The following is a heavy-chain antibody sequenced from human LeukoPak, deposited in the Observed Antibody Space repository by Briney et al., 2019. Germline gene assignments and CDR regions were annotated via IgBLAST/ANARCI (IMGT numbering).Heavy chain of an antibody. CDR2: INHSGST. CDR1: GGSFSGYY. J-gene: IGHJ5*02. V-gene: IGHV4-34*01. CDR3: ARAKALGYCSGGSCYPRGFDP. D-gene: IGHD2-15*01. Sequence: PSETLSLTCAVYGGSFSGYYWSRIRQPPGKGLEWIGEINHSGSTNYNPSLKSRVTISVDTFKNQFSLKLSSVTAADTAVYYCARAKALGYCSGGSCYPRGFDPWGQGTLVTVSS.